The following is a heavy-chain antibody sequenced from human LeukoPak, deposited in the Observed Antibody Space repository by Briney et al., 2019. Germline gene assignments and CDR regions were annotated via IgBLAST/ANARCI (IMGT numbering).Heavy chain of an antibody. J-gene: IGHJ4*02. CDR3: ARGISFDY. CDR1: GVTFNSYA. Sequence: GGSLRLSCAASGVTFNSYAMSWVRQAPGKGLEWVSDISGSGYSTYYADSVKGRFTISRDNSKNTLSLQMNSLRAEDTAVYYCARGISFDYWGQGTLVTVSS. D-gene: IGHD3-10*01. V-gene: IGHV3-23*01. CDR2: ISGSGYST.